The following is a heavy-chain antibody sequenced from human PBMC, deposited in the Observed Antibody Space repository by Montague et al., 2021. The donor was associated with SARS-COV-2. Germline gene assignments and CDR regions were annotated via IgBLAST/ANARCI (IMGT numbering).Heavy chain of an antibody. CDR2: IYWNDDK. Sequence: PALVKPTQTLTLTCTFSGFSLNSRGVGVGWIRQPPGKALECLALIYWNDDKRYSPSLRSRLAITKDTSKNQVVLTMTSMDPVDTATYYCARTDCSDGICRFDYWGQGTLVTVSS. CDR3: ARTDCSDGICRFDY. D-gene: IGHD2-15*01. CDR1: GFSLNSRGVG. V-gene: IGHV2-5*01. J-gene: IGHJ4*02.